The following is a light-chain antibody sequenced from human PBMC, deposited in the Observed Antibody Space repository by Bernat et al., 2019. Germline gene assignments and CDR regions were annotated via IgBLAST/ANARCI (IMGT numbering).Light chain of an antibody. CDR1: NLGSKS. CDR2: DDG. CDR3: QVWDSSDYSMV. J-gene: IGLJ3*02. V-gene: IGLV3-21*03. Sequence: SYVLTQPPSVSVAPGKTARIACEGDNLGSKSVHWYQQKPGQAPVLVLYDDGDRPSGIPDRFSGSNSANTATLTISWGEAVYEADFYCQVWDSSDYSMVFGGGTKLTVL.